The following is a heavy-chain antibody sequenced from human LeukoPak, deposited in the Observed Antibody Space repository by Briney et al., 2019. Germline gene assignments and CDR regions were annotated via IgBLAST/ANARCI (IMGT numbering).Heavy chain of an antibody. Sequence: PSQTLSLTCAVSGGSISSGGYYWSWIRQPPGKGLEWIGYIYHSGSTYYNPSLKSRVTISVDRSKNQFSLKLSSATAADTATYYCARVLLDRYCSSTTCQSGDYMDVWGKGTTVTVSS. V-gene: IGHV4-30-2*01. CDR3: ARVLLDRYCSSTTCQSGDYMDV. J-gene: IGHJ6*03. CDR1: GGSISSGGYY. D-gene: IGHD2-2*01. CDR2: IYHSGST.